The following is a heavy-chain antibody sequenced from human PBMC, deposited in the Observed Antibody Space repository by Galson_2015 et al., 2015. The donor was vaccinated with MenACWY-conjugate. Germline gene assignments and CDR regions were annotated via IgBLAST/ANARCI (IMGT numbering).Heavy chain of an antibody. D-gene: IGHD6-6*01. V-gene: IGHV5-51*01. Sequence: QSGAEVKKPGESLKISCKGSGYTFTSHWIGWVRQMPGKGLEWMGVIYPGDSDTRYTPSFQGHVTISADKSINTAYLQWGSLEASDTAMYCCARQGFGSSSLDYWGQGTLVTVSS. CDR3: ARQGFGSSSLDY. J-gene: IGHJ4*02. CDR1: GYTFTSHW. CDR2: IYPGDSDT.